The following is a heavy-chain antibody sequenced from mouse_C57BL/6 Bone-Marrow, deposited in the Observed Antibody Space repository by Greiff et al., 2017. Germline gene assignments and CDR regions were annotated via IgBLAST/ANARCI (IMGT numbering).Heavy chain of an antibody. Sequence: EVQRVESGGDLVKPGGSLKLSCAASGFTFSSYGMSWVRQTPDKRLEWVATISSGGSYTYDPDSVKGRFTISRDNAKNTLYLQMSRLKSEDTAMYYCARLTTVVDAMDYWGQGTSVTVSS. CDR2: ISSGGSYT. CDR1: GFTFSSYG. V-gene: IGHV5-6*01. CDR3: ARLTTVVDAMDY. J-gene: IGHJ4*01. D-gene: IGHD1-1*01.